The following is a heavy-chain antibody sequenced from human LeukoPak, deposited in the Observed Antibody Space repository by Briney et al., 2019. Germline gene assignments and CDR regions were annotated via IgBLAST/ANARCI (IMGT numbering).Heavy chain of an antibody. CDR1: GFTFSDYY. CDR3: ARGTGTTAYFDY. J-gene: IGHJ4*02. Sequence: PGGSLRLSCAASGFTFSDYYMSWIRQAPGKGLEWVSYISSSSSYTKYADSVKGRFTISRDNAKNSLYLQVNSLGAEDTAVYYCARGTGTTAYFDYWGQGTLVTVSS. CDR2: ISSSSSYT. D-gene: IGHD1-1*01. V-gene: IGHV3-11*06.